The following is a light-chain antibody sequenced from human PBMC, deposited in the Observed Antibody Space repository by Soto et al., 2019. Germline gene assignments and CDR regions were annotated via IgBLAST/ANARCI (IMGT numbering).Light chain of an antibody. CDR3: QQYNNWPPTWT. CDR1: QSVGSN. J-gene: IGKJ1*01. CDR2: DTS. V-gene: IGKV3-15*01. Sequence: EIVMTQSPATLSVSPGESATLSCRASQSVGSNLAWYQQKPGQAPRLLIFDTSTRATGVPARFSGSGSGTEFTLNISSLRSEDFAVYSCQQYNNWPPTWTFGQGTKVDLK.